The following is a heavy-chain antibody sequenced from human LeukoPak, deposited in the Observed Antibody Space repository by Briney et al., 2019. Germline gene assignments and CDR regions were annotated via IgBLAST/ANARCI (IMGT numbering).Heavy chain of an antibody. Sequence: RTWGSLRLSCAASGFTFDDYGMSWVRQAPGKGLEWVSGINWNGGSTGYADSVKGRFTISRDNAKNSLYLQMNGLRAEDTALYYCARDSAAGVYYYYYMDVWGKGTTVTVSS. V-gene: IGHV3-20*04. CDR2: INWNGGST. J-gene: IGHJ6*03. CDR3: ARDSAAGVYYYYYMDV. CDR1: GFTFDDYG. D-gene: IGHD6-13*01.